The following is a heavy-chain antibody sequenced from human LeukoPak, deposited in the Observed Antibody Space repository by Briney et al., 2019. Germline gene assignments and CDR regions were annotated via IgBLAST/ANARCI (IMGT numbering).Heavy chain of an antibody. J-gene: IGHJ3*02. D-gene: IGHD2-2*01. CDR2: ISSSGSTI. CDR1: GFTFSSYE. V-gene: IGHV3-48*03. Sequence: GGSLRLSCAASGFTFSSYEMSWVRPAPGKGLEWVSYISSSGSTIYYADSVKGRFTISRDNAKNSLYLQMNSLRAEDTAVYYCARAGNCSSTSCYVTAFDIWGQGTMVTVSS. CDR3: ARAGNCSSTSCYVTAFDI.